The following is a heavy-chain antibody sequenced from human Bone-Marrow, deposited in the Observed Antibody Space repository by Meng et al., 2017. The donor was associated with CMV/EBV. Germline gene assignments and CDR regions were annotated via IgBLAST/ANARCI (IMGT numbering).Heavy chain of an antibody. V-gene: IGHV4-39*07. CDR3: ATDHDWNYFDP. J-gene: IGHJ5*02. CDR1: GGSITRPTYY. Sequence: SETLSLTCTVSGGSITRPTYYWGWVRQPPGKGLEWIGSVYSSGSVFYNPSLKSRVTISLDSSRNQFSLKLSSMTAADTALYYCATDHDWNYFDPWVQGTLVTVSS. D-gene: IGHD1-7*01. CDR2: VYSSGSV.